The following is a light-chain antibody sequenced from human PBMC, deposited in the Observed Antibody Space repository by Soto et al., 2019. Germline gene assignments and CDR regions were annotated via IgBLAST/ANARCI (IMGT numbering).Light chain of an antibody. CDR3: AGWDGSLKGFV. CDR2: ENN. Sequence: QSVLTQPPSASGAPGQRVTISCSGRASNIGRDPVNWYQQVPGTAPKLLIYENNHRPSGVPDRFSGSKSGTSASLVISGLQSEDEAEYFCAGWDGSLKGFVFGTGTKVTV. J-gene: IGLJ1*01. CDR1: ASNIGRDP. V-gene: IGLV1-44*01.